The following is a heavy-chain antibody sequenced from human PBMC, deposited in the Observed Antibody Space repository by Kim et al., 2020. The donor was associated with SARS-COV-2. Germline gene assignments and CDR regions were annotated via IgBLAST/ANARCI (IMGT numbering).Heavy chain of an antibody. V-gene: IGHV4-34*01. D-gene: IGHD1-1*01. CDR2: IDHTGSA. CDR1: GGTFNDYS. CDR3: ARKVPALQLDS. Sequence: SETLSLTCAVYGGTFNDYSWTWIRQSPGRGLQWIGEIDHTGSANHNPSFKNRVTISTDTSKNQFSLRLTSVTAADAALYYCARKVPALQLDSWGPGTLVT. J-gene: IGHJ4*02.